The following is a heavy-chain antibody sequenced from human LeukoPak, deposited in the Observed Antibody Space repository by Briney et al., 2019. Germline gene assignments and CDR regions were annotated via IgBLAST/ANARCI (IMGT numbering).Heavy chain of an antibody. J-gene: IGHJ6*02. D-gene: IGHD2-15*01. V-gene: IGHV3-33*01. CDR2: IWYDGSNK. CDR1: GFTFSSYG. CDR3: ARELSPYWPGYYYYGMDV. Sequence: PGRSLRPSWAASGFTFSSYGMHWVRQAPGKGLEWVAVIWYDGSNKYYADSVKGRFTISRDNSKNTLYLQMNSLRAEDTAVYYCARELSPYWPGYYYYGMDVWGQGTTVTVSS.